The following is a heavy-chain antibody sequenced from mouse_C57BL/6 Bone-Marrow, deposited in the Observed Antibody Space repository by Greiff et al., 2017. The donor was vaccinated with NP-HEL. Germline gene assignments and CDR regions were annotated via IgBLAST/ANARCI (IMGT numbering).Heavy chain of an antibody. CDR3: TTPYGYDEGAWFAY. D-gene: IGHD2-2*01. CDR2: IDPENGDT. V-gene: IGHV14-4*01. J-gene: IGHJ3*01. CDR1: GFNIKDDY. Sequence: VQLKQSGAELVRPGASVKLSCTASGFNIKDDYMHWVKQRPEQGLEWIGWIDPENGDTEYASKFLGKATITADTSSNTAYLQLSSLTSEDTAVYYCTTPYGYDEGAWFAYWGQGTLVTVSA.